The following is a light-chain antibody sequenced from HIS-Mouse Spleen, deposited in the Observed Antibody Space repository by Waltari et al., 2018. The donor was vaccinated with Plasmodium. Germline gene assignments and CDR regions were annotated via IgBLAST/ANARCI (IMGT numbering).Light chain of an antibody. V-gene: IGKV2-28*01. CDR1: QSLLHSNGYNY. Sequence: DIVMTQSPLSLPVTPGEPASISCRSSQSLLHSNGYNYLDWYLQKPGQSPQLLIYLGSNRHSGVHERCSGSGSGTDFTRKISRVEAEDVGVYYCMQALQTPITLGQGTRMEIK. J-gene: IGKJ5*01. CDR3: MQALQTPIT. CDR2: LGS.